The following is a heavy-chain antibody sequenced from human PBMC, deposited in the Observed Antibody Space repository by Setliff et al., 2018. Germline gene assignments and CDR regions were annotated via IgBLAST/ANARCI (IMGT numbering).Heavy chain of an antibody. CDR3: VRDLHWGFDY. D-gene: IGHD7-27*01. J-gene: IGHJ4*02. CDR2: ISSSSTYI. V-gene: IGHV3-21*01. CDR1: GFTFNTYT. Sequence: GGSLRLSCSASGFTFNTYTMHWVRQAPGKGLEWVSSISSSSTYINYADSVKGRFTISRDNAKNSLYLQMNSLRAEDTAVYYCVRDLHWGFDYWGLGTLVTVSS.